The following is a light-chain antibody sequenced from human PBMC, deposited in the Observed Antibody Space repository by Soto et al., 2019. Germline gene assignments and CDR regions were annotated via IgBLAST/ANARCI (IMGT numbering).Light chain of an antibody. CDR3: GTWHSSRSAGGV. CDR2: DNN. Sequence: QSVLTQPPSVSAAPGQTVTISCSGSSSNIGNNYVSWYQHLPGTAPKLLIYDNNKRPSGIPDRFSGSKSGTSATLGITGLQTGDEADYYCGTWHSSRSAGGVFGGGTKLTVL. J-gene: IGLJ2*01. V-gene: IGLV1-51*01. CDR1: SSNIGNNY.